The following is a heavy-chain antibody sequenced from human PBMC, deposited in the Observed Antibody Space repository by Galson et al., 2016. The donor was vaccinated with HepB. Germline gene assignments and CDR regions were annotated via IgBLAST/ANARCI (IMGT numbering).Heavy chain of an antibody. D-gene: IGHD4-23*01. CDR1: GYTFTSYY. Sequence: SVKVSCKASGYTFTSYYIHWVRQAPGQGLEWMGIINPTGSGTFYAQKFQGRVTMTRDTSTSTVYMELSSLRSEDTAVYYCARSKDGGNPPGGFHVWGQGTMVTVSS. V-gene: IGHV1-46*01. CDR2: INPTGSGT. J-gene: IGHJ3*01. CDR3: ARSKDGGNPPGGFHV.